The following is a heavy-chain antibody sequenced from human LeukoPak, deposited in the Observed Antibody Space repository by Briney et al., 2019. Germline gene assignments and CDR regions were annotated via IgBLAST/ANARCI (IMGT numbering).Heavy chain of an antibody. V-gene: IGHV4-59*01. J-gene: IGHJ4*02. CDR2: IYYSGGT. CDR3: ARETPGAGHFDY. CDR1: GGSINYYY. D-gene: IGHD7-27*01. Sequence: ASETLSFTCTVSGGSINYYYWMWIRQPPGKGLEWIGYIYYSGGTHYNPSLKSRVTMLVDTSKNQFSLKLTAVTAADTAVYYCARETPGAGHFDYWGQGSLVTVSS.